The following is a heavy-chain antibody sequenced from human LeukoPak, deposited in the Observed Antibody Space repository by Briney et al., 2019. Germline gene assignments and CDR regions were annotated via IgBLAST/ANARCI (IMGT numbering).Heavy chain of an antibody. CDR1: GYTFTNYY. Sequence: GASVKVSCKASGYTFTNYYINWVRQAPGQGLEWMGIINPSGGYTGYARKFQGRVTMTRDTSTSTVYMELSSLRSDDTAVYYCARESQNQLLGGDAFDIWGQGTMVIVSS. V-gene: IGHV1-46*01. J-gene: IGHJ3*02. CDR2: INPSGGYT. CDR3: ARESQNQLLGGDAFDI. D-gene: IGHD2-2*01.